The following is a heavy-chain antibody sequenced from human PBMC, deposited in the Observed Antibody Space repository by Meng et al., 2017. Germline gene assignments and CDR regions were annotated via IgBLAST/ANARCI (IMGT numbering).Heavy chain of an antibody. V-gene: IGHV1-58*02. D-gene: IGHD3-22*01. CDR1: GFTFTSSA. CDR2: IVVGSGNT. J-gene: IGHJ3*02. CDR3: AAGLTYYYDSSGYYVGDAFDI. Sequence: SVKVSCKASGFTFTSSAMQWVRQARGQRLEWIGWIVVGSGNTDYAQKFQERVTITRDMSTSTAYMELSSLRSEDTAVYYCAAGLTYYYDSSGYYVGDAFDIWGQGTMVTFSS.